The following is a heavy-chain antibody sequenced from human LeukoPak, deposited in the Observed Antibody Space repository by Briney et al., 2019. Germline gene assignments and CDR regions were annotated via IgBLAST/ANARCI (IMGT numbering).Heavy chain of an antibody. CDR2: LTAYNGNT. V-gene: IGHV1-18*01. J-gene: IGHJ4*02. CDR3: ARGAGSYYYDRSGYSHLVF. CDR1: GYIFTTYD. Sequence: ASVKVSCKASGYIFTTYDNSWVRQAPGQGLDWMGRLTAYNGNTISAQKLQGRLTMTTDTSTTTAYMELRGLRSDDTDVYYCARGAGSYYYDRSGYSHLVFWGQGTLVTVS. D-gene: IGHD3-22*01.